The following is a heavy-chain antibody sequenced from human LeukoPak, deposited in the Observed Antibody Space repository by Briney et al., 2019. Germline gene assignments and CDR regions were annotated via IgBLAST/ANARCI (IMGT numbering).Heavy chain of an antibody. CDR2: ISYDGSNK. J-gene: IGHJ4*02. Sequence: GGSLRLSCAASGFTFSSYGMHWVRQAPGKGLEWVAVISYDGSNKYYADSVKGRFTISRDNSKNTLYLQMNSLRAEDTAVYYCAKDRRPLGYYDILTGYYQAPSDYWGQGTLVTVSS. CDR3: AKDRRPLGYYDILTGYYQAPSDY. V-gene: IGHV3-30*18. D-gene: IGHD3-9*01. CDR1: GFTFSSYG.